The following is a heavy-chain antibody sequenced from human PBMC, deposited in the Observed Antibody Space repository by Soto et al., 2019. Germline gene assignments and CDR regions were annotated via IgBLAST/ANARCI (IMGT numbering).Heavy chain of an antibody. CDR3: ARLRGWETTAHFDY. CDR2: IYYSGST. CDR1: GGSISSGGYY. J-gene: IGHJ4*02. Sequence: QVQLQESGPGLVKPSQTLSLTCTVSGGSISSGGYYWSWIRQHPGKGLEWIGYIYYSGSTYYNPSLKSRVTIAVDASKNQFSLKLSSVTAADTAVYYCARLRGWETTAHFDYWGQGTLVTVSS. V-gene: IGHV4-31*03. D-gene: IGHD4-17*01.